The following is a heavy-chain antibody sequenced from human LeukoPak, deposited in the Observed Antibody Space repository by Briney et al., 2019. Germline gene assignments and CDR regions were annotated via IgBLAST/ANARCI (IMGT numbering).Heavy chain of an antibody. CDR1: GGSISSYY. CDR3: ARVTWSGYYVDY. J-gene: IGHJ4*02. D-gene: IGHD3-3*01. V-gene: IGHV4-59*01. Sequence: PSETLSLTCTVSGGSISSYYWSWIRQPPGKGLEWIGYIYYSGSTNYNPSLKSRVTISVDTSKNQFSLKLSSVTAADTAVYYCARVTWSGYYVDYWGQGTLVTVSS. CDR2: IYYSGST.